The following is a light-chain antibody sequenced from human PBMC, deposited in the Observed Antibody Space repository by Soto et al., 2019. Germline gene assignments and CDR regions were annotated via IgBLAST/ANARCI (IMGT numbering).Light chain of an antibody. CDR1: SGNIASNY. J-gene: IGLJ2*01. V-gene: IGLV6-57*04. CDR2: EDN. Sequence: NFMLTQPHSVSESPGKTVTISCTRSSGNIASNYVQWYQQRPGSAPTTVIYEDNQRPSGVPDRFSGSIDSSSNSASLTISGLKTADEADYYCQSYDAINVVFGGGTQLTVL. CDR3: QSYDAINVV.